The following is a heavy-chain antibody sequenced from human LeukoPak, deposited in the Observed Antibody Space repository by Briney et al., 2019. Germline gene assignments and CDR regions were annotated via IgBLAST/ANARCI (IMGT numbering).Heavy chain of an antibody. CDR2: IIPVFGTA. J-gene: IGHJ4*02. D-gene: IGHD5-18*01. V-gene: IGHV1-69*05. Sequence: GASVKVSCKASGGTFNSHVISWVRQAPGQGLEWMGGIIPVFGTANYAQKFQGRVTITTDESTSTAYMELSSLRSEDTAVYYCAREFSGYSYDYWGQGTLVTVSS. CDR3: AREFSGYSYDY. CDR1: GGTFNSHV.